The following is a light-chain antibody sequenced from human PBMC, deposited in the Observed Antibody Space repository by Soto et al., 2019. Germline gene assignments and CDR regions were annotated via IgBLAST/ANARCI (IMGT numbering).Light chain of an antibody. CDR2: EVT. CDR3: RSFAGGGNPVL. J-gene: IGLJ2*01. V-gene: IGLV2-8*01. Sequence: QSALTQPPSASGSLGQSVTISCTGTSSDVGGYNYVSWHQQHPGKAPKLMIYEVTKRPSGVPDRFSGSKSGNTASLTVSGLQAEDEDDYYCRSFAGGGNPVLFGGGTKLTVL. CDR1: SSDVGGYNY.